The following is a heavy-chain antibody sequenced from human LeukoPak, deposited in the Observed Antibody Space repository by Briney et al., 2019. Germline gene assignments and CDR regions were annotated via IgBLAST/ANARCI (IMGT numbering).Heavy chain of an antibody. CDR1: GYTFSGHY. J-gene: IGHJ4*02. CDR2: NNPRTGGT. CDR3: ARAATSYSSTWYDY. V-gene: IGHV1-2*02. D-gene: IGHD6-13*01. Sequence: GASVKVSCKASGYTFSGHYIHWVRQGPGQGLEYVGWNNPRTGGTNSAQKFRDRVTMTRDTSITAAYMEISGLTSDDTAMYYCARAATSYSSTWYDYWGQGTLLTVSS.